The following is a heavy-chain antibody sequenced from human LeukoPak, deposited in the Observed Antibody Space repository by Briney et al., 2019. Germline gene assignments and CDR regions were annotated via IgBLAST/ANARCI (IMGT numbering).Heavy chain of an antibody. V-gene: IGHV3-23*01. CDR2: ISGSDGRT. Sequence: GSLRLSCAASGFNFRPYAMSWVRQASGKGLGWVSAISGSDGRTYYADSVKGRFTISRDNSKNTLDLQMNSLRAEDTAVYYCAREYTSSSYYYGMDVWGQGTTVTVS. CDR1: GFNFRPYA. D-gene: IGHD6-6*01. J-gene: IGHJ6*02. CDR3: AREYTSSSYYYGMDV.